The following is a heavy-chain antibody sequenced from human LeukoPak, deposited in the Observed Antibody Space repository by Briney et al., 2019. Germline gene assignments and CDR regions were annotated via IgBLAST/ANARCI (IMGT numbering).Heavy chain of an antibody. Sequence: GGSLRLSCTASGFTLTDLAMTWVRQAPGKGLEWVSAISSSGGDTYHADSVKGRFTISRDNSKNTLYLQMNSLRAEDTAVYYCAKDRVITRNYFDYWGQGTLVTVSS. CDR3: AKDRVITRNYFDY. CDR1: GFTLTDLA. D-gene: IGHD3-10*01. CDR2: ISSSGGDT. V-gene: IGHV3-23*01. J-gene: IGHJ4*02.